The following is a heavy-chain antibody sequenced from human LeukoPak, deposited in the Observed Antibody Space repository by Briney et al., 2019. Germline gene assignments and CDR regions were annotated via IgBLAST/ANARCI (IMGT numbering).Heavy chain of an antibody. CDR1: GFTFSSYG. D-gene: IGHD3-10*01. CDR2: IRYDGSNK. J-gene: IGHJ6*03. Sequence: GGSLRLSCAASGFTFSSYGMHWVRQAPGKGLEWVAFIRYDGSNKYYADSVKGRFTISRDNSKNTLYLQMNSLRAEDTAVYYCAKSDPRDYYYYMDVWGKGTTVTISS. CDR3: AKSDPRDYYYYMDV. V-gene: IGHV3-30*02.